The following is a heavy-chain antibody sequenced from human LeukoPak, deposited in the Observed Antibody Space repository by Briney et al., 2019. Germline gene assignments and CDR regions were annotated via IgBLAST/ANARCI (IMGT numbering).Heavy chain of an antibody. CDR1: GFTFSSYW. J-gene: IGHJ5*02. Sequence: GGSLRLPCAASGFTFSSYWMSWVRQAPGKGLEWVANIKQDGSEKYYVDSVKGRFTIPRDNAKNSLYLQMNSLRAEDTAVYYCARDRDYYDSSGYFRTFDPWGQGTLVTVSS. CDR3: ARDRDYYDSSGYFRTFDP. V-gene: IGHV3-7*01. D-gene: IGHD3-22*01. CDR2: IKQDGSEK.